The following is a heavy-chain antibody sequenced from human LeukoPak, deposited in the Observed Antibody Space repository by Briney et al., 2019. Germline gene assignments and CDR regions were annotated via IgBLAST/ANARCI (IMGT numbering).Heavy chain of an antibody. V-gene: IGHV1-46*01. J-gene: IGHJ4*02. Sequence: GASVKVSCKASGYTFTSYYVHWVRQAPGQGLEWMGIINPSGGSTSYAQKFQGRVTMTRDTSTSTVYMELSSLRSEDTAVYYCASSTMTTVYYFDYWGQGTLVTVSS. CDR3: ASSTMTTVYYFDY. CDR2: INPSGGST. D-gene: IGHD4-11*01. CDR1: GYTFTSYY.